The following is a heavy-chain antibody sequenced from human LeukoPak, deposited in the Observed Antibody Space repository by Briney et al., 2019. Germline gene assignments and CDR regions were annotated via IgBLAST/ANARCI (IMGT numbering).Heavy chain of an antibody. CDR2: IYYSGST. V-gene: IGHV4-59*01. CDR3: ARVAKHFRGGLPFYFMDV. CDR1: GGSIINYY. D-gene: IGHD3-10*01. Sequence: SETLSLTCTVSGGSIINYYWTWIRQPPGKGLEWSGHIYYSGSTNYNPSLSSRVTISVNTSKKQFSLKLTSVIAADTAVYYCARVAKHFRGGLPFYFMDVWGIGTTVTISS. J-gene: IGHJ6*03.